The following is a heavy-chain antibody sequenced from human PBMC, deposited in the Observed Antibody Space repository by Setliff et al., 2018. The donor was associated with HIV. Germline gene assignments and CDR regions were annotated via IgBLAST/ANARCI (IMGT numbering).Heavy chain of an antibody. CDR3: ARDPVSDNSATHYYFDY. CDR1: GGTFSTYA. CDR2: IIPIFGTA. D-gene: IGHD2-21*01. J-gene: IGHJ4*02. V-gene: IGHV1-69*13. Sequence: ASVKVSCKASGGTFSTYAISWVRQAPGQGLEWMGGIIPIFGTANYDQRFQGRVTITADETTSTAYMELSSLRSEDTDVYFCARDPVSDNSATHYYFDYWGQGTLVTVSS.